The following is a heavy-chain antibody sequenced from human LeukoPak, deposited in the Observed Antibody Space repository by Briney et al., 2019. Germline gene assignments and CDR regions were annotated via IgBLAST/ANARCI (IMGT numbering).Heavy chain of an antibody. CDR1: GGSISSGDYY. V-gene: IGHV4-30-4*01. J-gene: IGHJ4*02. D-gene: IGHD5-18*01. CDR2: IYYSGST. Sequence: SETLSLTCTVSGGSISSGDYYWSWIRQPPGKGLEWIGYIYYSGSTYYNPSLKSRVTISVDTSKNQFSLKLSSVTAADTAVYYCARSYSYGYRLFDYWGQGTLVTVSS. CDR3: ARSYSYGYRLFDY.